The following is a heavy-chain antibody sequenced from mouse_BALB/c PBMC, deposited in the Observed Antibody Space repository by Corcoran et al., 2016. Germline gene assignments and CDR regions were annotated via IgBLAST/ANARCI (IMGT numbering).Heavy chain of an antibody. J-gene: IGHJ3*01. V-gene: IGHV4-1*02. CDR2: INPGSSTI. CDR1: GFDFSRYW. CDR3: ARNHYYGLFAY. D-gene: IGHD1-2*01. Sequence: EVKLLESGGGLVQPGGSLKLSCAASGFDFSRYWMSWVRQAPGKGLEWIGEINPGSSTINYTPSLKDKFIISRENAKNTLYLQVSKVRSEDTALYYCARNHYYGLFAYWGQGTLVTVSA.